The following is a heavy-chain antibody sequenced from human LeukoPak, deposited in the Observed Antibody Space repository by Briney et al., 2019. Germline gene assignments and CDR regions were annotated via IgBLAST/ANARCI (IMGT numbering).Heavy chain of an antibody. CDR3: AKDSGWFRFDY. CDR1: GFTFGDYA. J-gene: IGHJ4*02. CDR2: IKQDGSDK. Sequence: GGSLRLSCTASGFTFGDYAMSWFRQAPGKGLEWVANIKQDGSDKYYMDSVKGRFTISRDNAKNSLYLQMNSLRAEDTAVYYCAKDSGWFRFDYWGQGTLVTASS. D-gene: IGHD6-13*01. V-gene: IGHV3-7*03.